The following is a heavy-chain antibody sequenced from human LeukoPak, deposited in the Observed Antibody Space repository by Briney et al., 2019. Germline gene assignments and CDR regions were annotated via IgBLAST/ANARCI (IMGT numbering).Heavy chain of an antibody. V-gene: IGHV1-69*13. CDR2: IIPIFGTA. Sequence: GASVKVSCKASGGTFSSYAISWVRQAPGQGLEWMGVIIPIFGTANYAQKFQGRVTITADESTSTAYMELSSLRSEDTAVYYCARDLRVGASEYFDYWGQGTLVTVSS. CDR3: ARDLRVGASEYFDY. D-gene: IGHD1-26*01. J-gene: IGHJ4*02. CDR1: GGTFSSYA.